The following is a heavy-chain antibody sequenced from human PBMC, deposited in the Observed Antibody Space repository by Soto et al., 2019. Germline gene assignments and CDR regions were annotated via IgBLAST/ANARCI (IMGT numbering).Heavy chain of an antibody. CDR1: GGSFSGYY. D-gene: IGHD5-18*01. CDR3: ARKGPYSYVYYFDY. V-gene: IGHV4-34*01. Sequence: SETLSLTCAVYGGSFSGYYWSWIRQPPGKGLEWIGEINHSGSTNYNPSLKSRVTISVDTSKNQFSLKLSSVTAADTAVYYCARKGPYSYVYYFDYWGQGTLVTVSS. J-gene: IGHJ4*02. CDR2: INHSGST.